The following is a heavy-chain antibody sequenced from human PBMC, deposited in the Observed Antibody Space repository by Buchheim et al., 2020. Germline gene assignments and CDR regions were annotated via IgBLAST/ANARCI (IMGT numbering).Heavy chain of an antibody. J-gene: IGHJ4*02. D-gene: IGHD5/OR15-5a*01. V-gene: IGHV3-23*01. CDR2: ISGSGRST. Sequence: EVQLLESGGGLVQPGGSLRLSCAASGFTFSSYAMSWVRKAPGKGLEWVSSISGSGRSTDYADSVKGRFTISRDNSKNTPYLQMNSLRAEDTAVYYCAKDLLSTNSYYSDYWGQGTL. CDR3: AKDLLSTNSYYSDY. CDR1: GFTFSSYA.